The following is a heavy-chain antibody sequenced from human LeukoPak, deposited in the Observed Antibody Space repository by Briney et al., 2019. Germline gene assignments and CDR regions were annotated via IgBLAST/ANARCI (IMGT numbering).Heavy chain of an antibody. CDR3: ARATSYYDFWSGYYKADY. CDR2: IKQDGSEK. Sequence: GGSLRLSCAASGFTFSSYWMSWVRQAPGKGLEWVANIKQDGSEKYYVDSVKGRFTISRDNAKNSLYLQINSLRAEDTAVYYYARATSYYDFWSGYYKADYWGQGTLVTVSS. V-gene: IGHV3-7*01. D-gene: IGHD3-3*01. CDR1: GFTFSSYW. J-gene: IGHJ4*02.